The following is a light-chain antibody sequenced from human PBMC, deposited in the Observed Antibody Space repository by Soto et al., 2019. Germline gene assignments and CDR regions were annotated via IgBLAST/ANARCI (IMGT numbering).Light chain of an antibody. CDR3: QNYNSAPPAGT. V-gene: IGKV1-27*01. J-gene: IGKJ4*01. Sequence: DFQMTQSPSSLSASVGDRVTITCRASQGINNHLAWFQQKPGKVPKVLIYAASTLQSGVPSRFSGSGSGTDFTLTIXSLQPEDVATYYCQNYNSAPPAGTFGGGTKVEIK. CDR2: AAS. CDR1: QGINNH.